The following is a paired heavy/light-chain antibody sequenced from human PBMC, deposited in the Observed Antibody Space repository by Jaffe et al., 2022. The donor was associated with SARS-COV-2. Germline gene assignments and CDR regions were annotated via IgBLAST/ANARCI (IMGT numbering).Heavy chain of an antibody. V-gene: IGHV5-51*01. CDR2: IYPGDSDT. CDR1: GYSFTSYW. D-gene: IGHD5-12*01. CDR3: TISRGRWLRGGWFDP. J-gene: IGHJ5*02. Sequence: QLVQSGAEVKKPGESLKISCKASGYSFTSYWIGWVRQMPGKGLEWMGIIYPGDSDTKYNPSFQGQVTISADKSISTAYLQWNSLKASDTAIYYCTISRGRWLRGGWFDPWGQGTLVTVSS.
Light chain of an antibody. CDR1: QSVSSSY. CDR2: GAS. V-gene: IGKV3-20*01. CDR3: QQYGSSPYT. J-gene: IGKJ2*01. Sequence: EIVLTQSPGTLSLSPGEGATLSCRASQSVSSSYLAWYQQKFGQAPRLLIYGASSRATGIPDRFSGSGSGTDFTLTISRLEPEDFAVYYCQQYGSSPYTFGQGTKLEIK.